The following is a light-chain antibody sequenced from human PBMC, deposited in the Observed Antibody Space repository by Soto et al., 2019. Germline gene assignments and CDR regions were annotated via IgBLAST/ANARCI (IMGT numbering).Light chain of an antibody. J-gene: IGKJ3*01. CDR1: QSVSSCY. Sequence: EIVLTQSPGTLSLSPGERATLSCRASQSVSSCYLAWYQQKPGQAPRLLIYGASGRATDIPDRFSGRGSGTDFTLTVSRLEPEAFAVYYCQQYGSSVTFGPGTKVDIK. CDR2: GAS. V-gene: IGKV3-20*01. CDR3: QQYGSSVT.